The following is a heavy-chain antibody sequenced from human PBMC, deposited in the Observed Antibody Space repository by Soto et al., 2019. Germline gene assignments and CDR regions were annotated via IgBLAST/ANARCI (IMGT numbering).Heavy chain of an antibody. J-gene: IGHJ6*02. CDR1: GYGLDDLS. D-gene: IGHD1-26*01. V-gene: IGHV1-24*01. CDR2: FDPEGDDT. Sequence: GASAKLSWKVCGYGLDDLSRHWVRQAHGKGLEWMGGFDPEGDDTVNAQKFQGRVTMTEDTATDTAYMELSSLTSEDTAVYYCATASGSYPRFAMDVWGQGTTVSVSS. CDR3: ATASGSYPRFAMDV.